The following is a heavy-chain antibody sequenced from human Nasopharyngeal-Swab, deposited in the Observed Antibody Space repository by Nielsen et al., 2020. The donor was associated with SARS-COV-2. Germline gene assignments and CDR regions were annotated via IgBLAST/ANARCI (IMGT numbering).Heavy chain of an antibody. J-gene: IGHJ4*02. CDR2: ISSSSSYI. CDR1: GFTFSSYS. Sequence: GESLKISCAASGFTFSSYSMNWVRQAPGKELEWVSSISSSSSYIYYADSVKGRFTISRDNAKNSLYLQMNSLRAEDTAVYYCARDDGQWLNPVYYFDYWGQGTLVTVSS. D-gene: IGHD6-19*01. V-gene: IGHV3-21*01. CDR3: ARDDGQWLNPVYYFDY.